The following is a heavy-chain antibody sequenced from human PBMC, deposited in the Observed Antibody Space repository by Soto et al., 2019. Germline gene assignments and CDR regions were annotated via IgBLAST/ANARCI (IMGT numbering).Heavy chain of an antibody. CDR2: ISGSGGST. D-gene: IGHD3-9*01. CDR3: AKIYSPAIFSWHSPPHFDY. CDR1: GFTFSSYA. Sequence: GGSLRLSCAASGFTFSSYAMSWVRQAPGKGLEWVSAISGSGGSTYYADSVKGRFTISRDNSKNTLYLQMNSLRAEDTAVYYCAKIYSPAIFSWHSPPHFDYWGQGTLVTVSS. J-gene: IGHJ4*02. V-gene: IGHV3-23*01.